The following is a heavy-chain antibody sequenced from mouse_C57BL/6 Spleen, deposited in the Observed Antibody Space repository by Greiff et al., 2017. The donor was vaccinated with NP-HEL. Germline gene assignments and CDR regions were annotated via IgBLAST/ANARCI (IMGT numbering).Heavy chain of an antibody. CDR1: GYTFTDYY. V-gene: IGHV1-26*01. J-gene: IGHJ2*01. Sequence: EVKLQQSGPELVKPGASVKISCKASGYTFTDYYMNWVKQSHGKSLEWIGDINPNNGGTSYNQKFKGKATLTGDKSSSTAYMEIRSLTSEDSAVYYCARKYYYGSSPYFAYWGQGTTLTVSS. D-gene: IGHD1-1*01. CDR3: ARKYYYGSSPYFAY. CDR2: INPNNGGT.